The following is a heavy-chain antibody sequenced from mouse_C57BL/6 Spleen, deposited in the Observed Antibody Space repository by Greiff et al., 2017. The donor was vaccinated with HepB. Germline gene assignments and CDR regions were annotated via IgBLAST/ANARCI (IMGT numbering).Heavy chain of an antibody. CDR1: GFTFTDYY. CDR3: ARSLGSSGLFAY. D-gene: IGHD3-2*02. V-gene: IGHV7-3*01. Sequence: EVKLVESGGGLVQPGGSLSLSCAASGFTFTDYYMSWVRQPPGKALEWLGFIRNKANGYTTEYSASVKGRFTISSDNSQSILYLQMNALRAEDSATYYCARSLGSSGLFAYWGQGTLVTVSA. CDR2: IRNKANGYTT. J-gene: IGHJ3*01.